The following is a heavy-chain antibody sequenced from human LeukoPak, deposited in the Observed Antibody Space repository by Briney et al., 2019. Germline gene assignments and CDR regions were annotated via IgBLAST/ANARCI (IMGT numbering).Heavy chain of an antibody. Sequence: GGSLRLSWGASGFTFRNFWMNWVRQAPGKGLEWVANIKDDGSDKYYVDSVKGRFSIYKDNAKNSLYLQMNSLRGEDTAVYYCVPLNWNPPGDFDRWGQGTLVTVSS. CDR3: VPLNWNPPGDFDR. J-gene: IGHJ4*02. CDR2: IKDDGSDK. V-gene: IGHV3-7*01. CDR1: GFTFRNFW. D-gene: IGHD1-20*01.